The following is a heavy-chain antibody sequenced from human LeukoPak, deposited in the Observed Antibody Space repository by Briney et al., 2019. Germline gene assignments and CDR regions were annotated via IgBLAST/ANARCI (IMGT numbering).Heavy chain of an antibody. CDR3: ARDLGYTHGFGY. D-gene: IGHD5-18*01. CDR1: GVKRNKQF. CDR2: IYGGGAT. V-gene: IGHV3-53*01. J-gene: IGHJ4*02. Sequence: GSLRPPCSSSGVKRNKQFLGWVRQAPREGLEWVSIIYGGGATYYADSVKGRFSISRDNSNNTLYLQMNSLRAEDTAVYYCARDLGYTHGFGYWGQGTLVTVSS.